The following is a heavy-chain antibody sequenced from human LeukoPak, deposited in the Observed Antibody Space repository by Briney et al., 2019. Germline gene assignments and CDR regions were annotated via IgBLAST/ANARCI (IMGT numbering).Heavy chain of an antibody. CDR3: ARDRDYDILTGYKYAFDI. CDR2: IDQDGSDK. J-gene: IGHJ3*02. CDR1: GFTFRIYY. D-gene: IGHD3-9*01. Sequence: GGSLRLSCVTSGFTFRIYYMSWVRQAPGKGLEGVANIDQDGSDKYYVDSVKGRFTISRDNAKNSLYLQMNSLRVEDTAVYYCARDRDYDILTGYKYAFDIWGQGTMVTVSS. V-gene: IGHV3-7*01.